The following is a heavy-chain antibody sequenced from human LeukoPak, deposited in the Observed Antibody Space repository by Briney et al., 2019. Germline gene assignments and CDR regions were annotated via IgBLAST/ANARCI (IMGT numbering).Heavy chain of an antibody. Sequence: SVKVSFKSSGGTFSSYAISLVRQPPGQGLEGMGAIITIFGTANYAQKFQGRVTITADESTSTAYMELSSLRSEDTAVYYCASHSPPDENMGYGDAGYGGRGNLVTVSS. CDR1: GGTFSSYA. V-gene: IGHV1-69*01. J-gene: IGHJ4*02. CDR2: IITIFGTA. D-gene: IGHD4-17*01. CDR3: ASHSPPDENMGYGDAGY.